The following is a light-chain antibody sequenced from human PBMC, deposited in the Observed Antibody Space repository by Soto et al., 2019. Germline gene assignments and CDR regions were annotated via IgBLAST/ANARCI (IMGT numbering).Light chain of an antibody. Sequence: DVVMPQTPLSLSVAPGQPASISCKSSQSLLHITGETFLFWYLQKPGQSPQLLIYEVSTRVSGAPDRFSGSGSGTDFTLEISRVETDDVGIYYCMQSTQLPPTFGQGTRLGIE. V-gene: IGKV2D-29*02. CDR1: QSLLHITGETF. J-gene: IGKJ5*01. CDR2: EVS. CDR3: MQSTQLPPT.